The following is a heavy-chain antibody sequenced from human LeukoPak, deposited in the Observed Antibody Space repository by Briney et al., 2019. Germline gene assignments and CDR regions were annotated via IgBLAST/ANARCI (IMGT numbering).Heavy chain of an antibody. D-gene: IGHD3-3*01. Sequence: GGSLRLSCAASGFTFSSYTMNWVRQPPGKGLEWVSNIGTSSTTIYYADSVKGRFTISRDNAKNSLYLQMNSLRAEDTAVYYCARDYGFLEWFDYWGQGTLVTVSS. V-gene: IGHV3-48*04. J-gene: IGHJ4*02. CDR2: IGTSSTTI. CDR3: ARDYGFLEWFDY. CDR1: GFTFSSYT.